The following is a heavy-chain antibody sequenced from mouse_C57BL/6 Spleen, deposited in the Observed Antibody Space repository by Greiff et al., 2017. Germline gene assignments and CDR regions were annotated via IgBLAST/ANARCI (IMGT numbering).Heavy chain of an antibody. CDR2: IYPGSGST. Sequence: QVQLQQPGAELVKPGASVKMSCKASGYTFTSYWITWVKQRPGQGLEWIGDIYPGSGSTNYNEKFKSKATLTVDTSSSTAYMQLSSLTSEDSAVXYCARVGYGSRSYWYFDVWGTGTTVTVSS. CDR1: GYTFTSYW. J-gene: IGHJ1*03. V-gene: IGHV1-55*01. D-gene: IGHD1-1*01. CDR3: ARVGYGSRSYWYFDV.